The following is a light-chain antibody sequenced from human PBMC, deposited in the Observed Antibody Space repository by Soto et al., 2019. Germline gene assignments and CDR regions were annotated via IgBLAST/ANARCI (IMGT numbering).Light chain of an antibody. V-gene: IGKV3-11*01. CDR1: QSVSGY. J-gene: IGKJ4*01. CDR2: DAS. CDR3: QQYNNWPPVLT. Sequence: EIVMTQSPATLSVSPGERATLSCRAIQSVSGYLAWYQQKLGQAPRLLIYDASNRATGIPARFSGSGSATDFTLTISSLEPEDFAVYYCQQYNNWPPVLTFGGGTKVDIK.